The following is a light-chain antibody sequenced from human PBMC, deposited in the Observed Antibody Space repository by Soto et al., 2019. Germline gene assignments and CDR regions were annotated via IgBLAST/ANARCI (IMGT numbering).Light chain of an antibody. Sequence: QSVLTQPPSVSGAPGQRVTISCTGSSSNIGAGYDVHWYQQVPGTAPKLLIFGNSNRPSGVPDRFSGSKSGTSASLAITGLQAEDEADYYCQPYDSSLSGSVFGGGTQLTVL. V-gene: IGLV1-40*01. CDR3: QPYDSSLSGSV. CDR1: SSNIGAGYD. CDR2: GNS. J-gene: IGLJ7*01.